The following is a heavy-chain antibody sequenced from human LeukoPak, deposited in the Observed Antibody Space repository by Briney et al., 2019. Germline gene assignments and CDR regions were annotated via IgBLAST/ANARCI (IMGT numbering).Heavy chain of an antibody. CDR1: GFTFSVIW. D-gene: IGHD1-26*01. CDR3: TRGAPQADVFDI. V-gene: IGHV3-15*01. CDR2: SKSKVAGGTT. J-gene: IGHJ3*02. Sequence: GGSLRLSCAASGFTFSVIWMSWVRQAPGRGLEWVGRSKSKVAGGTTDYAAPVAGRFTISRDDSKNMLYLQMNSLKTEDTGVYYCTRGAPQADVFDIWGQGTMVTVSS.